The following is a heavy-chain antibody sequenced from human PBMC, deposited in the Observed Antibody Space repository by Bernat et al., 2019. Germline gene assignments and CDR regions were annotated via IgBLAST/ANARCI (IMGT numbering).Heavy chain of an antibody. D-gene: IGHD2-21*02. CDR3: ARVAVTDDY. CDR1: GFTFSRYW. CDR2: VNSDGSTA. V-gene: IGHV3-74*02. J-gene: IGHJ4*02. Sequence: EVQLLESGGGLVQPGGSLRLSCSASGFTFSRYWMHWVRQAPGKGLVWVSRVNSDGSTAAYAESVKGRFTISRDNTKNTLYLQMNSLRDEDTGIYFCARVAVTDDYWGQGILVTVSS.